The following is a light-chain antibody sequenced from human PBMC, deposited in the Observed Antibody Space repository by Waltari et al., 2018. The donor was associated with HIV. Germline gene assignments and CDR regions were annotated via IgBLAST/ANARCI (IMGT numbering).Light chain of an antibody. J-gene: IGKJ2*01. CDR1: HSLLYRSTNENS. CDR2: WAS. CDR3: QQYYILPYT. V-gene: IGKV4-1*01. Sequence: DVILTQSPDSLAVSVGERGTLTCKSSHSLLYRSTNENSLAWYQQKPGQRPKLLIYWASTRESGVPDRFSGSGSGTDFTLTISSLRAEDVAVYYCQQYYILPYTFGQGTKLEIK.